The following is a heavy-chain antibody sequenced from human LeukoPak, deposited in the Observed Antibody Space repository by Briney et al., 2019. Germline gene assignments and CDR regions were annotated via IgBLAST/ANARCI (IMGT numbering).Heavy chain of an antibody. Sequence: SETLSLTCAVYGGSFSGYYWSWIRQPPGKGLEWIGEINHSGSTNYNPSLKSRVTISVDTSKNQFSLKLSSVTAADTAVYYCARGQYDILTGYYILAASNIWGQGTMVTVSS. CDR2: INHSGST. V-gene: IGHV4-34*01. CDR1: GGSFSGYY. D-gene: IGHD3-9*01. CDR3: ARGQYDILTGYYILAASNI. J-gene: IGHJ3*02.